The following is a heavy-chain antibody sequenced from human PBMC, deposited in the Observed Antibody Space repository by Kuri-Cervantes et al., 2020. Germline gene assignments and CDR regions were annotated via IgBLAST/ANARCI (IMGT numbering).Heavy chain of an antibody. D-gene: IGHD1-26*01. CDR3: ARPANSGSYYY. J-gene: IGHJ4*02. CDR1: GGSISSSSYY. Sequence: SETLSLTCTVSGGSISSSSYYWGWIRQPPGKGLEWIGSIYYSGSTYYNPSLRSRVTISVDTSKNQFSLKLGSVTAADTAVYYCARPANSGSYYYWGQGTLVTVSS. CDR2: IYYSGST. V-gene: IGHV4-39*01.